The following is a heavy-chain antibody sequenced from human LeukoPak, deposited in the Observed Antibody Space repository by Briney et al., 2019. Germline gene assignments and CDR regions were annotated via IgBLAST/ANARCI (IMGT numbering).Heavy chain of an antibody. J-gene: IGHJ4*02. Sequence: PSETLSLTCTVSGGSISSYYWSWIRQPPGKGLERIGYIYYSGSTNYNPSLKSRVTISVDTSKNQFSLKLSSVTAADTAVYYCARGQNGASKMDPEAVYWGQGTLVTVSS. CDR1: GGSISSYY. D-gene: IGHD1-26*01. V-gene: IGHV4-59*12. CDR3: ARGQNGASKMDPEAVY. CDR2: IYYSGST.